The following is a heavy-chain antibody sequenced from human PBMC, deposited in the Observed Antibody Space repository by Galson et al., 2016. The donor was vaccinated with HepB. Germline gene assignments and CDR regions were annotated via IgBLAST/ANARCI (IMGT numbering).Heavy chain of an antibody. CDR3: ARCNPEYYYGMDV. Sequence: PALVKPTQTLTLTCTFSGFSLSSSGMCVNWIRQPPGKALEWLALIDWDDDEFYSTSLKTRLTIPKDTSKSQVVLKMTNMDPVDTATYYCARCNPEYYYGMDVWGQGTTVTVSS. V-gene: IGHV2-70*01. CDR2: IDWDDDE. CDR1: GFSLSSSGMC. D-gene: IGHD2/OR15-2a*01. J-gene: IGHJ6*02.